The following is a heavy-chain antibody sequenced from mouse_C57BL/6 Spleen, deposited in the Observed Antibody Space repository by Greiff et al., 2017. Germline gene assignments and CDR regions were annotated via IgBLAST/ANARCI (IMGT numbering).Heavy chain of an antibody. J-gene: IGHJ4*01. Sequence: VQLQESGAELVMPGASVKLSCKASGYTFTSYWMHWVKQRPGQGLEWIGEIDPSDSYTNYNQKFKGKSTLTVDKSSSTAYMQLSSLTSEDSAVYYCARYDSSYAMDYWGQGTSVTVSS. V-gene: IGHV1-69*01. CDR3: ARYDSSYAMDY. D-gene: IGHD2-12*01. CDR2: IDPSDSYT. CDR1: GYTFTSYW.